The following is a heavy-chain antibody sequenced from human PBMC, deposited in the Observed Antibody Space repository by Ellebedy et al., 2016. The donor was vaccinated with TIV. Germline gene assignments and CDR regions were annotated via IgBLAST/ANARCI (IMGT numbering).Heavy chain of an antibody. CDR3: ARAVPGVATAGINYFDS. J-gene: IGHJ4*02. CDR1: GGSISSNSYY. CDR2: MYYGGST. D-gene: IGHD6-13*01. V-gene: IGHV4-39*01. Sequence: SETLSLTXSVSGGSISSNSYYWGWIRQPPGKGLEWIGSMYYGGSTYYTPSLKSRVALSIYTSKNQLSLRLTSATAADTAVYFCARAVPGVATAGINYFDSWGQGILVTVSS.